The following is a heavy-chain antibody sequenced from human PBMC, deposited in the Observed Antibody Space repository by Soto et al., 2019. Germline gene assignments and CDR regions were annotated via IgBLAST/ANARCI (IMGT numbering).Heavy chain of an antibody. V-gene: IGHV4-34*01. D-gene: IGHD4-17*01. CDR2: INHSGST. Sequence: TSETLSLTCAFYGGSFSGYYWSWIRQPPGKGLEWIGEINHSGSTNYNPSLKSRVTISVDTSKNQFSLKLSSVTAADTAVYYCARGPYGDYEGFDYWGQGTLVTVS. CDR1: GGSFSGYY. CDR3: ARGPYGDYEGFDY. J-gene: IGHJ4*02.